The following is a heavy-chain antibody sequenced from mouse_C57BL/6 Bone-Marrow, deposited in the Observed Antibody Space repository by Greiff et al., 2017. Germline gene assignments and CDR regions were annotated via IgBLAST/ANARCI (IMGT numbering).Heavy chain of an antibody. CDR2: IYPGDGDT. CDR1: GYAFSSSW. CDR3: ARRKNWDERNFDY. V-gene: IGHV1-82*01. J-gene: IGHJ2*01. D-gene: IGHD4-1*01. Sequence: QVQLQQSGPELVKPGASVKISCKASGYAFSSSWMNWVKQRPGKGLEWIGRIYPGDGDTNYNGKFKGKATLTADKSSSTAYMQLSSLTSEDSAVYFGARRKNWDERNFDYWGQGTTLTVSS.